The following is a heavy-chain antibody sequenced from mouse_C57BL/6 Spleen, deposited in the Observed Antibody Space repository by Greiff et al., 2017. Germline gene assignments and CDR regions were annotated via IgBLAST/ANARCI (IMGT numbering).Heavy chain of an antibody. D-gene: IGHD2-5*01. CDR1: GYTFTDYE. CDR2: IDPETGGT. Sequence: QVQLQQSGAELVRPGASVTLSCTASGYTFTDYEMHWVQQTPVHGLEWIGAIDPETGGTAYNQKFRGTAILTADKSSSTAYMELRSLTSEDSAVYYCTRRTYSNYVGFAYWGQGTLVTVSA. J-gene: IGHJ3*01. CDR3: TRRTYSNYVGFAY. V-gene: IGHV1-15*01.